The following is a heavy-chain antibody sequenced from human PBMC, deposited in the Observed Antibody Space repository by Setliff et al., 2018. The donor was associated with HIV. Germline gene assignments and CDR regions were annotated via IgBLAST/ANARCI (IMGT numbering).Heavy chain of an antibody. CDR3: VRGIVGASVFNY. J-gene: IGHJ4*02. CDR1: GFTFSSYE. V-gene: IGHV3-74*01. Sequence: QAGGSLRLSCAASGFTFSSYEMNWVRQAPGKGLVWVSRISPDGSVINYAGSVKGRFTISRDNAKNTLYLQMNGLRAEDTAVYYCVRGIVGASVFNYWGQGTQVTVSS. CDR2: ISPDGSVI. D-gene: IGHD1-26*01.